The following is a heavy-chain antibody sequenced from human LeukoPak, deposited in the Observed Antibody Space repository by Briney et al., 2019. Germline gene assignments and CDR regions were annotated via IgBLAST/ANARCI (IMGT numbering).Heavy chain of an antibody. Sequence: ASVKVSCKASGYTFTSYDINWVRQATGQGLEWMGWMNPNSGNTGYAQKFQGRVTMTRNTSISTAYMELSSLRSEDTAVYYCARPKRDYYGSGSYFGILFDYWGQGTLVTVSS. CDR2: MNPNSGNT. D-gene: IGHD3-10*01. J-gene: IGHJ4*02. CDR1: GYTFTSYD. V-gene: IGHV1-8*01. CDR3: ARPKRDYYGSGSYFGILFDY.